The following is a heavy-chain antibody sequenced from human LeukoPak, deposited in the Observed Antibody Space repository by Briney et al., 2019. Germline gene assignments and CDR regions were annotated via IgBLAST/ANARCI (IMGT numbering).Heavy chain of an antibody. Sequence: GASVKVSCKASGYIFTNFFLHWVRQVPGQGLEWMARVHPSDGGTLYGQKLQDRLTVTRDTPTSTIYMELNNLITEDTAVYYCAREVVTGVGATDFWGQGTLVTVSS. D-gene: IGHD2-21*02. CDR3: AREVVTGVGATDF. CDR1: GYIFTNFF. J-gene: IGHJ4*02. CDR2: VHPSDGGT. V-gene: IGHV1-46*04.